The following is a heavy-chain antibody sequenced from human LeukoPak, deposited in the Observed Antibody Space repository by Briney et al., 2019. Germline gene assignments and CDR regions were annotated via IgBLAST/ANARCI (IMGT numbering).Heavy chain of an antibody. CDR1: GGSISSSSYY. D-gene: IGHD3-3*01. CDR2: IYYSGST. J-gene: IGHJ4*02. CDR3: AGASGSGYDY. V-gene: IGHV4-39*07. Sequence: SETLSLTCTVSGGSISSSSYYWGWIRQPPGKGLEWIGSIYYSGSTYYNPSLKSRVTISVDTSKNQFSLKLSSVTAADTAVYYCAGASGSGYDYWGQGTLVTVSS.